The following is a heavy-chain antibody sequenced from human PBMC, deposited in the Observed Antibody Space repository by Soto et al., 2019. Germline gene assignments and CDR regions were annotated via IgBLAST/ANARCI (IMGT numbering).Heavy chain of an antibody. Sequence: GGSLRLSCAASGFTFSSYSMNWVRQAPGKGLEWVSSISSSSSYIYYADSVKGRFTISRDNAKNTLYLQMNSLRAEDTAVYYCAKQGSNSSWPRGYFDYWGQRTLVTGSS. CDR2: ISSSSSYI. CDR3: AKQGSNSSWPRGYFDY. D-gene: IGHD6-13*01. CDR1: GFTFSSYS. V-gene: IGHV3-21*04. J-gene: IGHJ4*02.